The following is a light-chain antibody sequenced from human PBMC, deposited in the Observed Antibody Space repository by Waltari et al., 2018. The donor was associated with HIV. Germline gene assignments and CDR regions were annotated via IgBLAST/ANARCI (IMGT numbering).Light chain of an antibody. Sequence: NFILTQSHSVSESPGKTVTISCTRSSGGIGSTYIQWYQQRPGRSPDTVIYEDSQRPSGVPNRFSGSVDSSSNSASLTISVVKTEDEADYFCQSYDGTTVVFGGGTRLTVL. CDR1: SGGIGSTY. V-gene: IGLV6-57*01. CDR3: QSYDGTTVV. CDR2: EDS. J-gene: IGLJ2*01.